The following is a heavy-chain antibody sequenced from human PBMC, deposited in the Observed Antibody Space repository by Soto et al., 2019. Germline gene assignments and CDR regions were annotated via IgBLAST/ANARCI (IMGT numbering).Heavy chain of an antibody. CDR3: ATGYY. CDR2: FDPEDGET. J-gene: IGHJ4*02. CDR1: GYTFTSYG. Sequence: ASVKVSCKASGYTFTSYGISWVRQAPGQGLEWMGGFDPEDGETIYAQKFQGRVTMTEDTSTDTAYMELSSLRSEDTAVYYCATGYYWGQGTLVTVSS. V-gene: IGHV1-24*01.